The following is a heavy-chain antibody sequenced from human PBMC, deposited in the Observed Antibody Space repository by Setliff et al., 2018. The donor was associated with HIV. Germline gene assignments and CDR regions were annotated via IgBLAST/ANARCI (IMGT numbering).Heavy chain of an antibody. CDR3: ARGNYYDSPGAFDI. CDR2: IIPKSDTR. Sequence: GASVKVSCKASGDTFNFYGLNWVRQAPGQGLEWMGKIIPKSDTRDYAQKLRGRVTITADKPSNTVYMELTSLTSEDTAVYYCARGNYYDSPGAFDIWGQGTKVTVSS. V-gene: IGHV1-69*06. J-gene: IGHJ3*02. D-gene: IGHD3-22*01. CDR1: GDTFNFYG.